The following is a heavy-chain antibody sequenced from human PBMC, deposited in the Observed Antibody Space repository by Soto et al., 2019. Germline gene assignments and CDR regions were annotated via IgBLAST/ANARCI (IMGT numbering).Heavy chain of an antibody. CDR2: ISAYNGNT. J-gene: IGHJ6*02. CDR1: GYTFTSYG. CDR3: AKRSHGGWYPNRYYYYGMDV. D-gene: IGHD6-19*01. Sequence: ASVKVSCKASGYTFTSYGISWVRQAPGQGLEWMGWISAYNGNTNYAQKLQGRVTMTTDTSTSTAYMELRSLRAEDTAVYYCAKRSHGGWYPNRYYYYGMDVWGQGTTVTVSS. V-gene: IGHV1-18*01.